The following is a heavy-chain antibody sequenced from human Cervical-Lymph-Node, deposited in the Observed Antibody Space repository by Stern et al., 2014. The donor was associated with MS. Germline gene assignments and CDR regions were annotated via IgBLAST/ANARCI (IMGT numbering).Heavy chain of an antibody. J-gene: IGHJ4*02. V-gene: IGHV3-30*18. CDR2: ISYDGSNK. D-gene: IGHD2-2*01. CDR1: GFTFRSYG. CDR3: AKESGYQLLLRFAY. Sequence: VQLVESGGGVVQPGRSLRLSWAASGFTFRSYGMHWVPQAPGKGLEWVAVISYDGSNKYYADSVKGRFTISRDNSKNTLYLQMNSLRAEDTAVYYCAKESGYQLLLRFAYWGQGTLVTVSS.